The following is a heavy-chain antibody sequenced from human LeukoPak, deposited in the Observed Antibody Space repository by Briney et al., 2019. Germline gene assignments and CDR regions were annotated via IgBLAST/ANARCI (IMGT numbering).Heavy chain of an antibody. Sequence: SETLSLTCTVSGTTISSGNYYWSWIRQPPGKGLEWIGYIYYSGDTYYNPSLKSRITLSVDTSKSRFSLRLSSVTAADTAVYYCARAHYYNYADYWGQGTLVTVSS. D-gene: IGHD4-11*01. CDR3: ARAHYYNYADY. CDR2: IYYSGDT. J-gene: IGHJ4*02. CDR1: GTTISSGNYY. V-gene: IGHV4-30-4*01.